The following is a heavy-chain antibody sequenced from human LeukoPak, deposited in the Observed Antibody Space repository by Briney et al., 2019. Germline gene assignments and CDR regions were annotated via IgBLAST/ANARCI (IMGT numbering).Heavy chain of an antibody. CDR2: IIPIFGTA. CDR3: ARSKYGYYYYYMDV. V-gene: IGHV1-69*13. Sequence: SVKVSCKASGGTFSSYAISWVRQAPGQGLEWMGGIIPIFGTANYAQKFQGRVTITADESTSTAYMELSSLRSDDTAVYYCARSKYGYYYYYMDVWGKGTTVTVSS. D-gene: IGHD4-17*01. CDR1: GGTFSSYA. J-gene: IGHJ6*03.